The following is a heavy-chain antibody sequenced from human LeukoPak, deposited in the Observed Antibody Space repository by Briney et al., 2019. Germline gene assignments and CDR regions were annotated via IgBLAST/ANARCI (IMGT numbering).Heavy chain of an antibody. CDR2: INTNNGGS. Sequence: ASVKVSCKASGYTFTGSYMHWVRQAPGQGLEWMGWINTNNGGSNFAQEFQGGVTVTRDTSISTAYMELSRLTSDDTAVYYCARGTVTTPLDFWGQGTLVTVSS. J-gene: IGHJ4*02. CDR1: GYTFTGSY. CDR3: ARGTVTTPLDF. V-gene: IGHV1-2*02. D-gene: IGHD4-17*01.